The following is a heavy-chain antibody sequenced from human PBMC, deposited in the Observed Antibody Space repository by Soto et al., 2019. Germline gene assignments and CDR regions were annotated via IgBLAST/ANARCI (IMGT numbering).Heavy chain of an antibody. CDR3: ARHKSPVALFGVVIGAGDYYYGMGV. CDR1: GYSFTSYW. CDR2: IYPNDSDT. Sequence: GEALKISCEGSGYSFTSYWIGGARQMRGKGLEWMAIIYPNDSDTRYSPSFQGQVTISADKSISTAYLQWSSLKASDTAMYYCARHKSPVALFGVVIGAGDYYYGMGVWGQGTTVTVSS. D-gene: IGHD3-3*01. V-gene: IGHV5-51*01. J-gene: IGHJ6*01.